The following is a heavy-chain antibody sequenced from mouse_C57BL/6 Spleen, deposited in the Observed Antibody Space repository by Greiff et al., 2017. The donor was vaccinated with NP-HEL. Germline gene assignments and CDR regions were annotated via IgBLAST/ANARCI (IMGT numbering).Heavy chain of an antibody. Sequence: VQLQQSGAELVKPGASVKLSCKASGYTFTEYTIHWVKQRSGQGLEWIGWFYPGSGSIKYNEKFKDKATLTADKSSSTVYMELSRLKSEGSAVYFCARPDGTMVTTNYFDYWGQGTTLTVSS. CDR1: GYTFTEYT. J-gene: IGHJ2*01. CDR3: ARPDGTMVTTNYFDY. D-gene: IGHD2-2*01. V-gene: IGHV1-62-2*01. CDR2: FYPGSGSI.